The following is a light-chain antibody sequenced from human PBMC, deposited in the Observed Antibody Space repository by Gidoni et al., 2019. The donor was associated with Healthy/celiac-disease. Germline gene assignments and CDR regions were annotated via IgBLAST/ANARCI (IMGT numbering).Light chain of an antibody. CDR3: YSYTSSRTLV. J-gene: IGLJ1*01. V-gene: IGLV2-14*01. CDR1: SRDVGGYNY. Sequence: QSALTQPASVSGSPGQSITISCTGTSRDVGGYNYGSWYQQHPVQAPKLMIYEVSTRPTGVSYCCSGSKTGNTASLTIFELQDEDESYYHCYSYTSSRTLVFGTGTKVTVL. CDR2: EVS.